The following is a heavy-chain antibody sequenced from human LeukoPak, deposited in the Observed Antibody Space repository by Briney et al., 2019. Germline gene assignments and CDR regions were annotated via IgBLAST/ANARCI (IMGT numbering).Heavy chain of an antibody. CDR2: IIPIFGTA. CDR3: ATTREMATIFSFSAFDI. J-gene: IGHJ3*02. V-gene: IGHV1-69*13. D-gene: IGHD5-24*01. Sequence: ASVKVSCKASGYTFTSYYMHWVRQAPGQGLEWMGGIIPIFGTANYAQKFQGRVTITADESTSTAYMELSSLRSEDTAVYYCATTREMATIFSFSAFDIWGQGTMVTVSS. CDR1: GYTFTSYY.